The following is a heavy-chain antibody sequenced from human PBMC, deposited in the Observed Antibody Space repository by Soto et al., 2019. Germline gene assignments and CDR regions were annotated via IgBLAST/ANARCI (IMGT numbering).Heavy chain of an antibody. CDR1: GGTFSSYA. J-gene: IGHJ4*02. D-gene: IGHD3-10*01. Sequence: GASVKVSCKASGGTFSSYAISWVRQAPGQGLEWMGGIIPIFGTANYAQKFQGRVTITADESTSTAYMELSSLRSEDTAVYYCARAPAAYGVARPFDYWGQGTLVTVSS. CDR2: IIPIFGTA. CDR3: ARAPAAYGVARPFDY. V-gene: IGHV1-69*13.